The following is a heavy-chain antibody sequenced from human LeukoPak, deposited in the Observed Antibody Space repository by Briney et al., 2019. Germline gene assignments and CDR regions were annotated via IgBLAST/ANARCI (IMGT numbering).Heavy chain of an antibody. V-gene: IGHV3-30-3*01. CDR2: ISYDGSNK. CDR1: GFTFSSYA. J-gene: IGHJ4*02. D-gene: IGHD4-17*01. CDR3: ARVTVTTLSPFDY. Sequence: GGSLRLSCAASGFTFSSYAMHWVRQAPGKGQEWVAVISYDGSNKYYADSVKGRFTISRDNSKNTLYLQMNSLRAEDTAVYYCARVTVTTLSPFDYWGQGTLVTVSS.